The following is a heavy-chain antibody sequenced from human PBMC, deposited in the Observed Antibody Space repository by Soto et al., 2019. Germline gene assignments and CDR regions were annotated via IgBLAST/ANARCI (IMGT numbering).Heavy chain of an antibody. CDR2: ITATGDRT. J-gene: IGHJ4*02. Sequence: PGGSLRLSCADSGFSFSSYSMSWDRQTPGKGLEWVAAITATGDRTYYADSVTGRFTISRDNSKKTHYLQRTSLRAEDTAMYYCATMNGYFEYWGQGTPVTVSS. CDR3: ATMNGYFEY. D-gene: IGHD3-22*01. CDR1: GFSFSSYS. V-gene: IGHV3-23*01.